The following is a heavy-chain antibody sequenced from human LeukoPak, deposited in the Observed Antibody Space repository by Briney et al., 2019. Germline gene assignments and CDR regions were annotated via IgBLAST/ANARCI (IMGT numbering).Heavy chain of an antibody. J-gene: IGHJ5*02. CDR2: ISSSSSYI. D-gene: IGHD3-22*01. CDR3: ARENYYGSSGYAAEGDWFDP. Sequence: GGSLRLSCAASGFTFSSYSMNWVRQAPGKGLEWVSSISSSSSYIYYADSVKGRFTISRDNAKNSLYLQMNSLRAEDTAVYYCARENYYGSSGYAAEGDWFDPWGQGTLVTVSS. V-gene: IGHV3-21*01. CDR1: GFTFSSYS.